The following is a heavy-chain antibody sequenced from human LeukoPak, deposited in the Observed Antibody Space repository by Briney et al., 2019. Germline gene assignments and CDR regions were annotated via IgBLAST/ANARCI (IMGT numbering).Heavy chain of an antibody. Sequence: SETLSLTCTVSGYSISSGYYWGRIRQPPGKGLEWIGSIYHSGSTYYNPSLKSRVTISVDTSKNQFSLKLSSVTAADTAVYYCARVQGGIAAAEFDYWGQGTLVTVSS. D-gene: IGHD6-13*01. CDR3: ARVQGGIAAAEFDY. V-gene: IGHV4-38-2*02. J-gene: IGHJ4*02. CDR1: GYSISSGYY. CDR2: IYHSGST.